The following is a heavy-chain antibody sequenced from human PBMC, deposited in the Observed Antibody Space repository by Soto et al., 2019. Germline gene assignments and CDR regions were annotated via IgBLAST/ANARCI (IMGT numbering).Heavy chain of an antibody. CDR1: GYSVARYF. Sequence: ASVKVSCKASGYSVARYFMHWVRQAPGQGLEWLGVINPSADTTTYAQKFQGRVTMTWDTSTNTVFMDVSSLRSEDTAIYYCASFPGPNYGDYEVYWGQGTLVTVSS. CDR2: INPSADTT. D-gene: IGHD4-17*01. J-gene: IGHJ4*02. V-gene: IGHV1-46*01. CDR3: ASFPGPNYGDYEVY.